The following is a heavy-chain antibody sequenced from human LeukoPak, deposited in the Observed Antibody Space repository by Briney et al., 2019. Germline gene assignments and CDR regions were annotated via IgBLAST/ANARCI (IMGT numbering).Heavy chain of an antibody. CDR2: ISGSGGST. D-gene: IGHD2-15*01. J-gene: IGHJ5*02. Sequence: GGSLRLSCAASGFTFSSYAMSWVRQAPGKGLEWASAISGSGGSTYCADSVKGRFTISRDNSKNTLYLQMNSLRAEDTAVYYCAKDPFYCSGGSCYFFGFDPWGQGTLVTVSS. CDR3: AKDPFYCSGGSCYFFGFDP. CDR1: GFTFSSYA. V-gene: IGHV3-23*01.